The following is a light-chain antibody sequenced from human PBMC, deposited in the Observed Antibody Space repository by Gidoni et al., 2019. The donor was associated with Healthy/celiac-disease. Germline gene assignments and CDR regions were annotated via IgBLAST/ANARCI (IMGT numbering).Light chain of an antibody. J-gene: IGLJ2*01. CDR1: SSDVGGYNY. V-gene: IGLV2-14*01. CDR2: EVS. Sequence: QSALTQPASVSGSPGQSITIACTGPSSDVGGYNYVSWYQQHPGKAPKLMIYEVSNRPSGVSNRFSGSKSSNTASLTISGLQAEDEADYYCSSYTSSSTQVFGGGTKLTVL. CDR3: SSYTSSSTQV.